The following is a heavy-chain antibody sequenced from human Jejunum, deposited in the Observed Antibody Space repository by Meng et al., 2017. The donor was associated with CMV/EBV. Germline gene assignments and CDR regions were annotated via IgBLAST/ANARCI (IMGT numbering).Heavy chain of an antibody. Sequence: INWVRQAPGKGLEWVASIKEDGSEKHYVDSVKGRFTISRDNAKNSLYLQMNSLRAEDTAVYYCARGEYQLLFGAFDIWGQGTMVTVSS. D-gene: IGHD2-2*01. CDR2: IKEDGSEK. J-gene: IGHJ3*02. V-gene: IGHV3-7*01. CDR3: ARGEYQLLFGAFDI.